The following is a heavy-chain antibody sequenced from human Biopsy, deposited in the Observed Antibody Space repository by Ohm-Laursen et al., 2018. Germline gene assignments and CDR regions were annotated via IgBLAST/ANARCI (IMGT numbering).Heavy chain of an antibody. J-gene: IGHJ4*02. CDR2: IYSGGNT. D-gene: IGHD2/OR15-2a*01. V-gene: IGHV4-61*01. Sequence: GTLSLTCTLSGYSIIPSGPENWSWIRQPPGQGLQYIGFIYSGGNTNYNPSLRSRVTMSVDTSKNQFSRRLNSVTAADTAVYYCARGMRTTGWPYFDYWGQGILVTVSS. CDR3: ARGMRTTGWPYFDY. CDR1: GYSIIPSGPEN.